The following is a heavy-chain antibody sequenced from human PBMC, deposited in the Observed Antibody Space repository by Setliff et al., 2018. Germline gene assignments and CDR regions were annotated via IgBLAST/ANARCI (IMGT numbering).Heavy chain of an antibody. CDR2: IAFDGINI. CDR1: GFTFSSYA. V-gene: IGHV3-30*01. CDR3: ARDRRAERYNFWSGSLEY. Sequence: GGSLRLSCAASGFTFSSYALHWVRQAPGKGLEWVAVIAFDGINIYYADSVKGRFTMSSDNSKNMLYLQMNSLRPEDTAVYYCARDRRAERYNFWSGSLEYWGQGTLVTVSS. J-gene: IGHJ4*02. D-gene: IGHD3-3*01.